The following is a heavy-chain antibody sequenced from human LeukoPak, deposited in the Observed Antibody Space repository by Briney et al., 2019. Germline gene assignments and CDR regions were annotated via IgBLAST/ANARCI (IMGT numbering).Heavy chain of an antibody. CDR2: INHSGST. CDR3: AREQRNYYFDY. Sequence: PSETLSLTCAVYGGSFSGYYWSWIRQPPGKGLEWIGEINHSGSTNYNPSLKSRVTISVDTSKNQFSLKLSSVTAADTAVYYCAREQRNYYFDYWGQGTLVTVSS. V-gene: IGHV4-34*01. D-gene: IGHD4-11*01. J-gene: IGHJ4*02. CDR1: GGSFSGYY.